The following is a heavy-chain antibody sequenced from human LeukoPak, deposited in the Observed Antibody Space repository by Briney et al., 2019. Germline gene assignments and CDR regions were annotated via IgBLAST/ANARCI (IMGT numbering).Heavy chain of an antibody. CDR3: ARDVPYCSSTSCYTFDY. V-gene: IGHV3-30*03. CDR2: ISYDGSNK. D-gene: IGHD2-2*02. Sequence: GGSLRLSCAASGFTFSSYGMHWVRQAPGKGLEWVAVISYDGSNKYYADSVKGRFTISRDNSKNTLYLQMNSLRAEDTAVYYCARDVPYCSSTSCYTFDYWGQGTLVTVSS. J-gene: IGHJ4*02. CDR1: GFTFSSYG.